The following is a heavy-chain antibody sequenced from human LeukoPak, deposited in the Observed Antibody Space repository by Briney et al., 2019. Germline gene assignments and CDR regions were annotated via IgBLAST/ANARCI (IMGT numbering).Heavy chain of an antibody. V-gene: IGHV3-23*01. Sequence: GGSLRLSCAASGFTFSSYAMSWVRQAPGKGLEWVSAISGSGGSTYYADSVKGRFTISRDNAKNSLYLQMNSLRAEDTAVYYCARDQSGSYAFDYWGQGTLVTVSS. D-gene: IGHD1-26*01. J-gene: IGHJ4*02. CDR2: ISGSGGST. CDR3: ARDQSGSYAFDY. CDR1: GFTFSSYA.